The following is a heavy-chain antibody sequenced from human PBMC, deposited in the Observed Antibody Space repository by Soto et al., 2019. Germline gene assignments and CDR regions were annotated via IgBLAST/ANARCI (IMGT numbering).Heavy chain of an antibody. J-gene: IGHJ4*02. V-gene: IGHV4-39*01. CDR2: VYYSGGN. Sequence: QLQLQESGPGLVKPSETLSLTCTVSVGSIRSGSYYWGWIGQPPGKGVGWIGSVYYSGGNYYNPSHKSRDTISVTTSKNQFPLKLRSVTATDAAAYYCERQYRLGYSGSDGGLIDYWGQGTLVTVSS. D-gene: IGHD5-12*01. CDR1: VGSIRSGSYY. CDR3: ERQYRLGYSGSDGGLIDY.